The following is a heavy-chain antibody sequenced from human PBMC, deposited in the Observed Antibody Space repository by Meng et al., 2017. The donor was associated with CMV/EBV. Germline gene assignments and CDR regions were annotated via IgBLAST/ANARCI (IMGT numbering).Heavy chain of an antibody. CDR1: GFTFSSYS. J-gene: IGHJ6*02. CDR2: ISSSSSTI. D-gene: IGHD3-22*01. Sequence: LSLTCAASGFTFSSYSMNWVRPAPGKGLEWVSYISSSSSTIYYADSVKGRFTISRDNAKNSLYLQMNSLRAEDTAVYYCARDDYYDSSGYYPSYYYGMDVWGQGTTVTVSS. CDR3: ARDDYYDSSGYYPSYYYGMDV. V-gene: IGHV3-48*04.